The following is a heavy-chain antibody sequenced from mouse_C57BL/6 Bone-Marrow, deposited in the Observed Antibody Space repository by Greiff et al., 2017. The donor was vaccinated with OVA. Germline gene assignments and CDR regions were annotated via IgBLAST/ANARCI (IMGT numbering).Heavy chain of an antibody. CDR1: GFNIKDDY. V-gene: IGHV14-4*01. Sequence: EVQLVESGAELVRPGASVKLSCTASGFNIKDDYMHWVKQRPEQGLEWIGWIDPENGATESASKFQGKATITADTSSNTAYLQLSSLTSEDTAVYYCTTADWYFDVWGTGTTVTVSS. CDR2: IDPENGAT. J-gene: IGHJ1*03. CDR3: TTADWYFDV.